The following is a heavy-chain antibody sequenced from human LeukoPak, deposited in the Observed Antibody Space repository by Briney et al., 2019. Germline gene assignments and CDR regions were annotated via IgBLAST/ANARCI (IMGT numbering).Heavy chain of an antibody. Sequence: GGSLRLSCAASGFTLSSYAMHWVRQAPGKGLEYVSAISKNGGNTYYANSVKGRFSISRDNSKNTLYLQMGSLRTEDMAVYYCARGDLAYYYDISGQFDYWGQGALVTVSS. J-gene: IGHJ4*02. CDR3: ARGDLAYYYDISGQFDY. CDR1: GFTLSSYA. CDR2: ISKNGGNT. V-gene: IGHV3-64*01. D-gene: IGHD3-22*01.